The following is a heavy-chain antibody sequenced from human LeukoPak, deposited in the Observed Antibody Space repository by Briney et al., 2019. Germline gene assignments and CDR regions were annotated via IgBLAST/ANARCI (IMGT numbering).Heavy chain of an antibody. V-gene: IGHV1-69*04. J-gene: IGHJ4*02. D-gene: IGHD5-24*01. CDR3: ARATVEMAPQPEY. Sequence: GSSVKVSCKASGGTFNSYAFNWVRQAPGQGLEWMGRIIPILGIANNAQKFQGRVTITADKSTSTAYMELSSLRSEDTAVYYCARATVEMAPQPEYWGQGTLVTVSS. CDR2: IIPILGIA. CDR1: GGTFNSYA.